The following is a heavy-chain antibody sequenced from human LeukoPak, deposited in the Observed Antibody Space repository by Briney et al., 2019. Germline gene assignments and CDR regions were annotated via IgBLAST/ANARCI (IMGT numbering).Heavy chain of an antibody. CDR3: SEGYFEPFDH. D-gene: IGHD5-24*01. Sequence: SETLSLTCLVSGASYSSSHWNWIRQLPGKGLEWIGCLSYTGKTDYNPSLTSRVTISLDTSKNQVSLKLKSLTAADTAVYYCSEGYFEPFDHWGQGISVTVSS. V-gene: IGHV4-59*01. J-gene: IGHJ4*02. CDR2: LSYTGKT. CDR1: GASYSSSH.